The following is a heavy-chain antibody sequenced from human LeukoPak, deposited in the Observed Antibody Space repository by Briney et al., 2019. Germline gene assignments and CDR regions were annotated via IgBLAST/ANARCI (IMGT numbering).Heavy chain of an antibody. D-gene: IGHD2-15*01. CDR3: AKGVVAKRYFDC. J-gene: IGHJ4*02. Sequence: GGSLRLSCAASGFTFSNHAMTWVRQAPGKGLQWISVISGSGRSTEYADSVKGRFTISRDNSRNTLSLEMNSLRVEDTAIYYCAKGVVAKRYFDCWGQGTLVTVSS. CDR2: ISGSGRST. CDR1: GFTFSNHA. V-gene: IGHV3-23*01.